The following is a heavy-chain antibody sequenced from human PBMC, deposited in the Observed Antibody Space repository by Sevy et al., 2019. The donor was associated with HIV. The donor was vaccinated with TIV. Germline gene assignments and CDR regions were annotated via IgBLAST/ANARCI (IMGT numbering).Heavy chain of an antibody. D-gene: IGHD3-16*01. CDR2: LCEDGHNK. CDR1: GFTFNIYG. J-gene: IGHJ3*02. CDR3: LREKGPFTAFDI. V-gene: IGHV3-33*04. Sequence: GGSLRLSCAASGFTFNIYGMHWVRQAPDKGLEWVAVLCEDGHNKFYADSVRGRFTFSRDNSRSTLSLEMDRLRVEDTAVYYCLREKGPFTAFDIWGQGTMVTVSS.